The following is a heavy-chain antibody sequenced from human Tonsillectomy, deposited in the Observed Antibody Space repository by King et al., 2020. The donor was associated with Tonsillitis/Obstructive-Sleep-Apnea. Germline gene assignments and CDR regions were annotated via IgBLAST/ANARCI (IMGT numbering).Heavy chain of an antibody. D-gene: IGHD2-8*01. CDR2: IYYSGNT. CDR3: ARDMVLEAGGDAFDI. J-gene: IGHJ3*02. CDR1: GGSISSYH. V-gene: IGHV4-59*01. Sequence: VQLQESGPGLVKPSETLSLTCTVSGGSISSYHWSWIRQPPGKGLEWIGYIYYSGNTNHNPSLKSRVTISVDTSKNQFSLKLSSVTAADTAVYYCARDMVLEAGGDAFDIWGQGPMVTVSS.